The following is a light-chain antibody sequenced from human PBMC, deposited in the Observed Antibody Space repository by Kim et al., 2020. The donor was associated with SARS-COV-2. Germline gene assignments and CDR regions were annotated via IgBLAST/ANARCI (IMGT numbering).Light chain of an antibody. CDR2: KIS. Sequence: DVVLTQSPLSLPVTLGQSASVSCRSSHSLVKTDGVTDFHWFQQRPGQSPRRLIYKISNRDSGVPDRFSGSGSGTEFTLTISRVEAEDVGVYYCMQGSHWPWTFGQGTKVDIK. J-gene: IGKJ1*01. CDR3: MQGSHWPWT. CDR1: HSLVKTDGVTD. V-gene: IGKV2-30*01.